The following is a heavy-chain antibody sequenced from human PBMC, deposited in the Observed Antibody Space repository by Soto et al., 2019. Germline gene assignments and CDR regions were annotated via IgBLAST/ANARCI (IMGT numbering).Heavy chain of an antibody. CDR3: TSLYYGH. CDR1: EFTFTYAW. Sequence: EVQLVESGGDLVKPGGSLRLSCAASEFTFTYAWMSWVRQAPGKGLEWVGRIKSKTDVGTTDYAAPVKGRFTISRDESQNTLYLQMNSLKTEDTAVYYCTSLYYGHWGQGTLVTVSS. J-gene: IGHJ4*02. V-gene: IGHV3-15*01. CDR2: IKSKTDVGTT. D-gene: IGHD3-16*02.